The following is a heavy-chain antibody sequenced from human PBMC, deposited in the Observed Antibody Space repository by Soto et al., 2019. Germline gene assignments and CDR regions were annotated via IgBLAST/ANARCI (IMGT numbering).Heavy chain of an antibody. CDR2: IDPSDSYT. D-gene: IGHD3-10*01. CDR1: GYSFTSYW. CDR3: ARRKSGTRDAFDI. Sequence: PGESLKISCKGSGYSFTSYWISWVRQMPGKGLEWMGRIDPSDSYTNYSPSSQGHVTISADKSISTAYLQWSSLKASDTAMYYCARRKSGTRDAFDIWGQGTMVTVSS. V-gene: IGHV5-10-1*01. J-gene: IGHJ3*02.